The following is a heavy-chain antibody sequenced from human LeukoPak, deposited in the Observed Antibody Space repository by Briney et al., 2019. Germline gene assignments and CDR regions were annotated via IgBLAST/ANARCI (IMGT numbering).Heavy chain of an antibody. D-gene: IGHD6-13*01. CDR2: TYYKSKWHS. J-gene: IGHJ6*02. CDR1: GDSVSSNSAT. V-gene: IGHV6-1*01. Sequence: SQTLSLTCAISGDSVSSNSATWNWIRQSPSRGLEWLGGTYYKSKWHSDYAVSVKSRIILNPDTSKNQFSLQLNSVTAADTAVYYCARVYRDSSRPRYYYYGMDVWGQGTTVTVSS. CDR3: ARVYRDSSRPRYYYYGMDV.